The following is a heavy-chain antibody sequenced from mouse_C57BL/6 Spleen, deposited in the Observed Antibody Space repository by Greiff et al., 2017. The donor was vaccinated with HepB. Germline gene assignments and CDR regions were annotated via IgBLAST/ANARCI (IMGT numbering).Heavy chain of an antibody. CDR1: GYTFTSYW. J-gene: IGHJ3*01. V-gene: IGHV1-52*01. D-gene: IGHD2-4*01. CDR3: AREKGYYDYDVGFAY. CDR2: IDPSDSET. Sequence: QVQLQQPGAELVRPGSSVKLSCKASGYTFTSYWMHWVKQRPIQGLEWIGNIDPSDSETHYNQKFKDKATLTVDKSSSTAYMQLSSLTSEDSAVYYCAREKGYYDYDVGFAYWGQGTLVTVSA.